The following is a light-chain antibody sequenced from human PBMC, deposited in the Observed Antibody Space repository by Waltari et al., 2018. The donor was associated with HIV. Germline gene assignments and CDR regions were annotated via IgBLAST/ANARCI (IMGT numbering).Light chain of an antibody. CDR3: HSYDRGLGGSV. J-gene: IGLJ3*02. CDR2: DNV. Sequence: QSVLTPPPSVSGATGPRVPISCPGHSSHTGAGSDVHWYQQLPGTAPKLLISDNVNRPSGVPDRFSESTSGTSTSLSITGLQAEDEADYYCHSYDRGLGGSVFGGGTKVTVL. V-gene: IGLV1-40*01. CDR1: SSHTGAGSD.